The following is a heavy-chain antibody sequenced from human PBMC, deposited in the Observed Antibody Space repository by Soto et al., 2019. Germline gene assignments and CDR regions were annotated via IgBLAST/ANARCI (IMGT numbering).Heavy chain of an antibody. CDR2: INPSGGST. V-gene: IGHV1-46*01. CDR1: GGTLSSYY. J-gene: IGHJ6*02. Sequence: GASVKGSFKASGGTLSSYYMHWGRQAPGQGLEWMGIINPSGGSTICAQKFQGRVTMTRDTSTSTVYMELSSLRSEDTAVYYCARAHLAETYPYDYGMDVWGQGTTVTVSS. D-gene: IGHD3-3*02. CDR3: ARAHLAETYPYDYGMDV.